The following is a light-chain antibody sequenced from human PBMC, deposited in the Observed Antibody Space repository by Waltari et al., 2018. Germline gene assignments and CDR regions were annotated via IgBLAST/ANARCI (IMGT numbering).Light chain of an antibody. Sequence: QSALTQPPSVSGSPGQSVTISCTGTSSDVGSYNRVSWYQQPPGTAPKLMIYEFSNRPSGVPDRFSGSKSGNTASLPISGLQAEDEADYYCSSYTSSSTPYVFGTGTKVTVL. V-gene: IGLV2-18*02. CDR3: SSYTSSSTPYV. CDR2: EFS. J-gene: IGLJ1*01. CDR1: SSDVGSYNR.